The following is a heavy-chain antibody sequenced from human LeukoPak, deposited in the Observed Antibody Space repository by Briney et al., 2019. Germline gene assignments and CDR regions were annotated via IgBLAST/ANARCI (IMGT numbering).Heavy chain of an antibody. CDR3: ARRRPDYGDYRAYHLDY. J-gene: IGHJ4*02. CDR1: GGSITSATYY. D-gene: IGHD4-17*01. CDR2: IYYNGNT. V-gene: IGHV4-31*03. Sequence: SETLSLTCSVSGGSITSATYYWSWIRQLPGKGLEWIGYIYYNGNTNYNPSLKSRATISVDTSKNQFSLQLSSVTAADTAVYYCARRRPDYGDYRAYHLDYWGQGILVTVSS.